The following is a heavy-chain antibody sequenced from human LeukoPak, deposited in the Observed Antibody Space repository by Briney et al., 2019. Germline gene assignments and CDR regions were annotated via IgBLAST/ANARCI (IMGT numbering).Heavy chain of an antibody. D-gene: IGHD1-1*01. Sequence: PGESLRLSCAASGFTFSSYAMHWVRQAPGKGLEWVAVVSYDGSYKYYADSVKGRFTISRDNSKNTLYLQMNSLRAEDTAVYYCARAPGYGAAYYFDYWGQGTLVTVSS. CDR3: ARAPGYGAAYYFDY. J-gene: IGHJ4*02. CDR1: GFTFSSYA. CDR2: VSYDGSYK. V-gene: IGHV3-30*04.